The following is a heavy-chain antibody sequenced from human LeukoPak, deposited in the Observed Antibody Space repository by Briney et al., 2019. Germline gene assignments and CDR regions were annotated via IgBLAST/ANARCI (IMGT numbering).Heavy chain of an antibody. D-gene: IGHD6-25*01. J-gene: IGHJ5*02. V-gene: IGHV1-3*01. CDR3: ARGPPRLNWFDP. CDR2: INGGNGNT. CDR1: GYTFTSYD. Sequence: GASVKVSCKASGYTFTSYDINWVRQAPGQRLEWMGWINGGNGNTKYSQKLQGRVTIIRDTSASTAYMELRSLRSEDTAVFYCARGPPRLNWFDPWGQGTLVTVSS.